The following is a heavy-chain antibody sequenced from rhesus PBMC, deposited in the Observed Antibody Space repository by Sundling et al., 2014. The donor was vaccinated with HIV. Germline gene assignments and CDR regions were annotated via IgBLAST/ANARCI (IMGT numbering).Heavy chain of an antibody. CDR2: IYGSSTST. Sequence: QVQLQESGPGVVKPSETLSLTCAVSGGSISDSYRWSWIRQPPGKGLEWIGYIYGSSTSTNYNPSLKSRVTISKDTSKNQFSLKLTSVTAADTAVYYCARSNPLYLDFDVWGPGVLVTVSS. CDR3: ARSNPLYLDFDV. CDR1: GGSISDSYR. J-gene: IGHJ5-1*01. V-gene: IGHV4S10*01. D-gene: IGHD3-3*01.